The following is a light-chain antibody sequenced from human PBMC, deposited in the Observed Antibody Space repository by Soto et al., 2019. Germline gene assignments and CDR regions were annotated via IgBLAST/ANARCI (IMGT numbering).Light chain of an antibody. CDR1: SSHIGSNT. V-gene: IGLV1-44*01. Sequence: QSALTQPPSASGTPGQRVIISCSGSSSHIGSNTVNWYQQLPGTAPKLLIYSNNQRPSGVPDRFSGSKSGTSASLAISGLQSEDEADYYCAAWDDSLNGRYVFRTGNKVPVL. CDR2: SNN. J-gene: IGLJ1*01. CDR3: AAWDDSLNGRYV.